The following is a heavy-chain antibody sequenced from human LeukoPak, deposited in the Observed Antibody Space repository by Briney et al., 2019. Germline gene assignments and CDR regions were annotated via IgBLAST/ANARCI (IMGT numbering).Heavy chain of an antibody. J-gene: IGHJ5*02. CDR3: ARGYCSGGSCYVPWFDP. CDR1: GGSIGSGDYY. D-gene: IGHD2-15*01. Sequence: SQTLSLTCTVSGGSIGSGDYYWSWIRQPPGKGLEWIGYIYYSGSTYYNPSLKSRVTISVDTSKNQFSLKLSSVTAADTAVYYCARGYCSGGSCYVPWFDPWGQGTLVTVSS. CDR2: IYYSGST. V-gene: IGHV4-30-4*01.